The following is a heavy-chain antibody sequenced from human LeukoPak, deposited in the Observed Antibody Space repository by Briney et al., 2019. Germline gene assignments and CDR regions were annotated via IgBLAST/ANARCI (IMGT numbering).Heavy chain of an antibody. CDR1: GFTFGDYA. CDR2: IRSKAYGETA. Sequence: GGSLRLSCTASGFTFGDYAMSWIRQAPEKGLEWVGFIRSKAYGETADYAASVKGRFTISRDDSKAIAYLQVNSLKTEDTAVYHCTRDRGAYNLYDYWGQGTLVTVSS. V-gene: IGHV3-49*03. CDR3: TRDRGAYNLYDY. J-gene: IGHJ4*02. D-gene: IGHD1-1*01.